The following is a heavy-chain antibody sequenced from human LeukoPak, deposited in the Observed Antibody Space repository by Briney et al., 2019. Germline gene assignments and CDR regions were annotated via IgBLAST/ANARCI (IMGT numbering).Heavy chain of an antibody. CDR2: ISAYKGNT. D-gene: IGHD1-26*01. CDR1: GYTFTSYG. CDR3: AGDEYSGSYQPYFFFLRRNWFDP. V-gene: IGHV1-18*01. Sequence: GASVKVSCKASGYTFTSYGISWVRQAPGQGLEWMGWISAYKGNTNYAQKLQGRVTMTTDTSTSTAYMELRSLRSDDTAVYYCAGDEYSGSYQPYFFFLRRNWFDPWGQGTLVTVSS. J-gene: IGHJ5*02.